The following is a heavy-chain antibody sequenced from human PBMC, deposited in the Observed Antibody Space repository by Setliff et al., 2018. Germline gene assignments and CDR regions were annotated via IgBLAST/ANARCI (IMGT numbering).Heavy chain of an antibody. Sequence: GASVKVSCKASGYTFTSYYMHWVRQAPGQGLEWMGIINPNNGNTGYAQKFQGRVTMTRNTSISTAYMELSSLRSEDTAVYYCARTRGLDVWGQGTTVTVSS. CDR2: INPNNGNT. CDR3: ARTRGLDV. CDR1: GYTFTSYY. J-gene: IGHJ6*02. V-gene: IGHV1-8*02.